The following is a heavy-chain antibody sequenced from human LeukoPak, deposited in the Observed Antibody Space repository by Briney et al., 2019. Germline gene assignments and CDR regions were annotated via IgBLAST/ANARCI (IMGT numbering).Heavy chain of an antibody. CDR3: ARHSAPCMVAPIESYFDY. D-gene: IGHD5-12*01. Sequence: SQTLSLTCTLSGGSISSSSYDCARIRQPPGNGLHGIVSMYYSQSTYYKPSLKTRVPISVHTSKNQFTRKLSALTPSHTTVYQCARHSAPCMVAPIESYFDYWGQGTLVTVSS. CDR2: MYYSQST. J-gene: IGHJ4*02. V-gene: IGHV4-39*01. CDR1: GGSISSSSYD.